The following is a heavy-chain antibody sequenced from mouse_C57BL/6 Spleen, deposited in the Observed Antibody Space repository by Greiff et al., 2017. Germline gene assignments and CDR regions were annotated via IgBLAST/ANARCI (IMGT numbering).Heavy chain of an antibody. CDR3: ARDNGRGDFDY. D-gene: IGHD1-1*02. J-gene: IGHJ2*01. V-gene: IGHV5-4*01. Sequence: EVQLVESGGGLVKPGGSLKLSCAASGFTFSSYAMSWVRQTPEKRLAWVATISDGGSYTYYPDNVKGRFTISRDNAKNNLYLQMSHLKSEDTAMYYCARDNGRGDFDYWGQGTTLTVSS. CDR1: GFTFSSYA. CDR2: ISDGGSYT.